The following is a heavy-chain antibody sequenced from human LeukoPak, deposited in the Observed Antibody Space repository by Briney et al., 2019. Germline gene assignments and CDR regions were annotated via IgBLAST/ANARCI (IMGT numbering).Heavy chain of an antibody. D-gene: IGHD4-17*01. J-gene: IGHJ3*02. CDR1: GDSIRSYY. V-gene: IGHV4-59*12. CDR2: IDYSGTT. CDR3: ARDRPDDYGDFRDAFDI. Sequence: PSETLSLTCTVSGDSIRSYYWSWIRQSPGKGLEWIGYIDYSGTTDYNPSLNSRVTISVDTSKNHFSLKLSSVTAADTAVYYCARDRPDDYGDFRDAFDIWGQGTMVTVSS.